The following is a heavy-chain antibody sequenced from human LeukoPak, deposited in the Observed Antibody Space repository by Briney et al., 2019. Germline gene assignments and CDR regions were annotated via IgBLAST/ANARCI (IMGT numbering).Heavy chain of an antibody. J-gene: IGHJ4*02. V-gene: IGHV3-74*01. CDR1: GFTFSSYW. Sequence: GGSLRLSCAATGFTFSSYWMHWVRQAPGKGLMWVSRIKSDGSSTSYADSVKGRFTISRDNAKNTLYLQMSSLRAEDTAVYYCVRDRDFRIDYWGQGTLVSVSS. CDR2: IKSDGSST. CDR3: VRDRDFRIDY. D-gene: IGHD3-3*01.